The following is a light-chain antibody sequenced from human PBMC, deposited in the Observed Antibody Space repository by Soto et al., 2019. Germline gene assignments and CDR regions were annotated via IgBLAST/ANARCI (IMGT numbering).Light chain of an antibody. CDR2: ENN. J-gene: IGLJ2*01. CDR3: QSYDSSTVV. V-gene: IGLV6-57*04. CDR1: SGSIASND. Sequence: NFMLTQPHSVSESPGKTVTISCTRSSGSIASNDVQWYQQRPGSAPTTVIYENNQRPSGAPDRFSGSTDGSSNSASLTISGLQTEDEADYYCQSYDSSTVVFGGGTQLTVL.